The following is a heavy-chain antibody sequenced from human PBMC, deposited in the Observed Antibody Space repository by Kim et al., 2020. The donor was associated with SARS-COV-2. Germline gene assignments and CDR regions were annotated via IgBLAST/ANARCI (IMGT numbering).Heavy chain of an antibody. J-gene: IGHJ5*02. CDR1: GFTFSNAW. V-gene: IGHV3-15*01. CDR2: IKSKTDGGTT. D-gene: IGHD2-21*01. Sequence: GGSLRLSCAASGFTFSNAWMSWVRQAPGKGLEWVGRIKSKTDGGTTDYAAPVKGRFTISRDDSKNTLYLQMNSLKTEDTAVYYCTTASAYCGGDCYYSMGDKTWFDPWGQGTLVTVSS. CDR3: TTASAYCGGDCYYSMGDKTWFDP.